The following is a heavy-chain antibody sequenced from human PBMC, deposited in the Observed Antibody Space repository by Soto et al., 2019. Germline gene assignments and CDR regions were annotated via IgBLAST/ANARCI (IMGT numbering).Heavy chain of an antibody. Sequence: QVQLQESGPGLVKPSETLSLTCTVSGGSVSIGSYYWSWIRQPPGKGLEWIGYIYYSGSTNYNPSLTSRVTISVDTSKNQFSLKLSSVTAADTAVYYCARDPLDSAGSSFDYWGQGTLVTVSS. J-gene: IGHJ4*02. CDR2: IYYSGST. CDR1: GGSVSIGSYY. D-gene: IGHD6-6*01. V-gene: IGHV4-61*01. CDR3: ARDPLDSAGSSFDY.